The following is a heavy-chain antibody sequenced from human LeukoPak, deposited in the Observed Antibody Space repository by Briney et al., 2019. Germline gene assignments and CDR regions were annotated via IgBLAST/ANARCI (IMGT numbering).Heavy chain of an antibody. CDR1: GGSFSGYY. CDR2: INHSGST. Sequence: SETLSLTCAVYGGSFSGYYWSWIRQPPGKGLEWIGEINHSGSTNYNPSLKSRVTISVDTSKNQFSLKLSSVTAADTAVYYCARAVPGDFWSGYEIDYWGQGTLVTVSS. CDR3: ARAVPGDFWSGYEIDY. J-gene: IGHJ4*02. V-gene: IGHV4-34*01. D-gene: IGHD3-3*01.